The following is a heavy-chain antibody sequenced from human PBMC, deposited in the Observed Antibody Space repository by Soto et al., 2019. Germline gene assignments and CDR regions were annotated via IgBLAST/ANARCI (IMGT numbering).Heavy chain of an antibody. Sequence: PGESLKISCKGSGYSFSSYWIGWVRQMPGKGLEWMGIIYPGDSDTRYSPPFQGQVTISADKSISSAYLQWSSLKASDTAIYYCARQPQYSYGPRYFDYSGQGTLVTVSS. J-gene: IGHJ4*01. D-gene: IGHD5-18*01. CDR1: GYSFSSYW. CDR2: IYPGDSDT. V-gene: IGHV5-51*01. CDR3: ARQPQYSYGPRYFDY.